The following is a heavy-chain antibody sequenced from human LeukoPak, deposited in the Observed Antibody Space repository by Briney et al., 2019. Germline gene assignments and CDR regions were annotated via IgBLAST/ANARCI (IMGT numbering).Heavy chain of an antibody. CDR2: FSGSGGST. V-gene: IGHV3-23*01. CDR1: GFTFSSYA. Sequence: PGGSLRLSCAASGFTFSSYAMSWVRQAPGKGLECISGFSGSGGSTYYADSVKGRFTISRDNSKNTLYLQMNSLRAEDTAVYYCAKDQWSFSYFDYWGQGTLVTVSS. J-gene: IGHJ4*02. CDR3: AKDQWSFSYFDY. D-gene: IGHD1-26*01.